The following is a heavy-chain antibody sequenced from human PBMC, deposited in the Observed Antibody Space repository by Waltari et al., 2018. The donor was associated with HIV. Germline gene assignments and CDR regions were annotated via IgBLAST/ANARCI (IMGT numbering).Heavy chain of an antibody. CDR1: GFTFKNFA. J-gene: IGHJ4*02. V-gene: IGHV3-33*01. D-gene: IGHD5-18*01. CDR2: IYYDGSKK. Sequence: QVQLVESGGGVVQPGGSLGLSCAASGFTFKNFAMNWVRQAPGKGLEGVGNIYYDGSKKFYGDSVRGRFTISRDNSKQILYLQMNSLRVEDTALYYCARDYNYAPDYWGQGTLVVVSS. CDR3: ARDYNYAPDY.